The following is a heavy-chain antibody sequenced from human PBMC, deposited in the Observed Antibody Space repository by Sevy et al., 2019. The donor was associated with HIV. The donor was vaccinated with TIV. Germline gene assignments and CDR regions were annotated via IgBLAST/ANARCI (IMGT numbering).Heavy chain of an antibody. CDR1: GFTFSSYA. CDR3: AGHYYGSGRQPASQH. Sequence: GGSLRLSCAASGFTFSSYAMSWVRQAPGKGLEWVSAISGSGGSTYYADSVKGRFTISRDNSKNTLYLQMNGLRAEDTAVYYCAGHYYGSGRQPASQHWGQGTLVTVSS. V-gene: IGHV3-23*01. CDR2: ISGSGGST. D-gene: IGHD3-10*01. J-gene: IGHJ1*01.